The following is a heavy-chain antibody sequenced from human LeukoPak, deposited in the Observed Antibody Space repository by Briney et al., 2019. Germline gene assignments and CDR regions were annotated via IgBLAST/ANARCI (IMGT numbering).Heavy chain of an antibody. J-gene: IGHJ6*02. CDR2: ISGSGGST. CDR3: AKDLRWELLREYYYGMDV. D-gene: IGHD1-26*01. Sequence: GGSLRLSCAASGFTFSSYAMSWVRQAPGKGLEWVSAISGSGGSTYYADSVKGRFTISRDNSKNTLYLQMNSLRAEDTAVYYCAKDLRWELLREYYYGMDVWGQGTLVTVSS. CDR1: GFTFSSYA. V-gene: IGHV3-23*01.